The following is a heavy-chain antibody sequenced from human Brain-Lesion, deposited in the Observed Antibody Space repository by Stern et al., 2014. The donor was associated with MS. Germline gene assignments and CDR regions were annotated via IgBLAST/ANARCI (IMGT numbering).Heavy chain of an antibody. D-gene: IGHD5-18*01. V-gene: IGHV4-61*02. CDR2: IYSTGST. Sequence: VQLVESGPGLVKPSQTLSLTCIVSGGSISSGSFYWNWIRQPAGKGLEWIGRIYSTGSTNYNPYLKSRVTISGDTSKNQFSLNLFSMTAADTAVYYCARETGGYTYGDTDFFDYWGQGALVTVSS. J-gene: IGHJ4*02. CDR1: GGSISSGSFY. CDR3: ARETGGYTYGDTDFFDY.